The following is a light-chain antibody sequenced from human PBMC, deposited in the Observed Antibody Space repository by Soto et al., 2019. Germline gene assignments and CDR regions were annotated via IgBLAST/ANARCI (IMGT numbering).Light chain of an antibody. V-gene: IGKV1-5*01. J-gene: IGKJ1*01. CDR2: EAS. CDR1: QSVSSW. CDR3: QQRSSFPST. Sequence: EIELTQSPATLSSSPGERVNITCRASQSVSSWLAWYQQKPGQAPKLLIYEASTLATGIPSRFGGSGSGTDFTLTISSLQPEDFAVYYCQQRSSFPSTFGQGTKVEIK.